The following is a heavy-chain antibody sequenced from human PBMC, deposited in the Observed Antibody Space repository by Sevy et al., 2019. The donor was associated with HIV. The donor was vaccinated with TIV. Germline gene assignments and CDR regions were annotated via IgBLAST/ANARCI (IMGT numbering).Heavy chain of an antibody. CDR3: ARGPGTTGTTGWFDP. V-gene: IGHV4-30-4*01. CDR1: GGSISSGDYY. Sequence: SETLSLTCTVSGGSISSGDYYWSWIRQPPGKGLEWIGYIYYSGSTYYNPSLKSRVTISVDTSKNQFSLKLSSGTAADTAVYYCARGPGTTGTTGWFDPWGQGTLVTVSS. D-gene: IGHD1-1*01. CDR2: IYYSGST. J-gene: IGHJ5*02.